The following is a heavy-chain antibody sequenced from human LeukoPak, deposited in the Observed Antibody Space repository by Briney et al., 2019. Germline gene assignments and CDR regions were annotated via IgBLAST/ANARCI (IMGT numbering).Heavy chain of an antibody. J-gene: IGHJ6*02. V-gene: IGHV1-46*01. CDR1: GYTFTSYY. CDR3: AREEWGLDTAMVNNHYGMDV. Sequence: ASVKVSCKASGYTFTSYYMHWVRQAPGQGLEWMGIINPSGGSTSYAQKFQGRVTMTRDTSTSTVYMELSSLRSEDTAVYYCAREEWGLDTAMVNNHYGMDVWGQGTTVTVSS. D-gene: IGHD5-18*01. CDR2: INPSGGST.